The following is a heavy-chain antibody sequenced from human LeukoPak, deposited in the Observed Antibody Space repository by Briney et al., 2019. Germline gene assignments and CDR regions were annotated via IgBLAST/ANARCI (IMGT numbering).Heavy chain of an antibody. CDR3: AREVNYYDSSGQENWFDP. D-gene: IGHD3-22*01. CDR1: GGTFSSYA. V-gene: IGHV1-69*13. Sequence: SVKVSCKASGGTFSSYAISWVRQAPGQGLEWMGGIIPIFGTANYAQKFQGRVTITADESTSTAYMELSRLRSDDTAVYYCAREVNYYDSSGQENWFDPWGQGTLVTVSS. J-gene: IGHJ5*02. CDR2: IIPIFGTA.